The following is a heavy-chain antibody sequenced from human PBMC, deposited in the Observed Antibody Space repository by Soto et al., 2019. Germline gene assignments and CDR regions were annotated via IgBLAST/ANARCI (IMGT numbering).Heavy chain of an antibody. V-gene: IGHV4-31*03. Sequence: QVQLQESGPGLVKPSQTLSLTCTVSGGSISSGGYYWSWIRQHPGKGLEWIGYIYYSGSTYYNPSLKSRVTISVDTSKNQFSLKLSSVTAADTAVYYCARADRGEQQLVLGWFDPWGQGTLVTVSS. CDR1: GGSISSGGYY. J-gene: IGHJ5*02. D-gene: IGHD6-13*01. CDR3: ARADRGEQQLVLGWFDP. CDR2: IYYSGST.